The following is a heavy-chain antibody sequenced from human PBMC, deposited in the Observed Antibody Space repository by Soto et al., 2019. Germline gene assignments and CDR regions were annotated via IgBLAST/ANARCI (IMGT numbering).Heavy chain of an antibody. V-gene: IGHV1-18*04. CDR2: VSEYNRNT. J-gene: IGHJ4*01. CDR1: GYTFTNYG. D-gene: IGHD1-26*01. CDR3: ARERQWEPLLY. Sequence: QVRLVQSGLEVKKPGASVRLSCKTSGYTFTNYGVTWVRQAPGQGLEWMGWVSEYNRNTNYAQKFEDRVIMTTDTSTSTAYLELRNLKSDDTAVDYCARERQWEPLLYWGDGTLVTVS.